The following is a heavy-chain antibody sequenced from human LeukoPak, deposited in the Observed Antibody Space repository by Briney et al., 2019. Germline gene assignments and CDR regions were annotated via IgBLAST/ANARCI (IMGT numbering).Heavy chain of an antibody. CDR2: IYYSGST. CDR1: GGSISSYY. D-gene: IGHD2-2*01. V-gene: IGHV4-59*08. J-gene: IGHJ4*02. CDR3: ARGTVVPAAMFDY. Sequence: SETLSLTCTVSGGSISSYYWNWIRQPPGKGLEWIGYIYYSGSTYYNPSLKSRVTISVDTSKNQFSLKLSSVTAADTAVYYCARGTVVPAAMFDYWGQGTLVTVSS.